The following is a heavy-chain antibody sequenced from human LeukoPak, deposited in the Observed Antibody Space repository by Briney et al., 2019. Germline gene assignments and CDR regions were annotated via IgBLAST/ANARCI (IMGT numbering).Heavy chain of an antibody. Sequence: GGSLRLSCAASGFTVSSNYMSWVRQAPGKGLEWVSVIYRGGSTYYAGSVKGRFTISRDNSKNTLYHQMNRLRTEDTAVYYCARGHSAVDYWGQGTLVTVSS. CDR1: GFTVSSNY. CDR2: IYRGGST. D-gene: IGHD2-15*01. V-gene: IGHV3-66*02. J-gene: IGHJ4*02. CDR3: ARGHSAVDY.